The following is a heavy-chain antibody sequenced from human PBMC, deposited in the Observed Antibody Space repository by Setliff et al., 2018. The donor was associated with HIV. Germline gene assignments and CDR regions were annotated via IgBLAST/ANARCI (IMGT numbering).Heavy chain of an antibody. CDR1: GFTFSSHS. J-gene: IGHJ6*03. D-gene: IGHD1-26*01. Sequence: GGSLRLSCAASGFTFSSHSMNWVRQAPGKGLEWVSYISSSGTTIYYADSVKGRFTISRDNAKNSLYLQMNSLRAEDTAVYYCARVSGATRDYYYYYMDVWGKGTTVTVSS. CDR2: ISSSGTTI. V-gene: IGHV3-48*04. CDR3: ARVSGATRDYYYYYMDV.